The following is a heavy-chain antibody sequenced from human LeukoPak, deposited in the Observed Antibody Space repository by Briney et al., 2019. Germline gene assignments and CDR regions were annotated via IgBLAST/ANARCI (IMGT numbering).Heavy chain of an antibody. V-gene: IGHV4-4*07. D-gene: IGHD4-17*01. CDR2: IYISGST. CDR3: ARDVYGDYYYYYYMDV. CDR1: GGFISSYY. Sequence: PSETLSLTCTVPGGFISSYYWSWIRQPAGKGLEWIGRIYISGSTNYNPSLKSRVTMSVDTSKNQFSLKLSSVTAADTAVYYCARDVYGDYYYYYYMDVWGKGTTVTVSS. J-gene: IGHJ6*03.